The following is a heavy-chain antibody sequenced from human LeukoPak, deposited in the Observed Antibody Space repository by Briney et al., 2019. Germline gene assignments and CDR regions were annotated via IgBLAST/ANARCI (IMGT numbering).Heavy chain of an antibody. D-gene: IGHD3-22*01. V-gene: IGHV3-66*01. J-gene: IGHJ4*02. CDR2: IYSGGST. CDR3: ARGPRVHYYDSSGYYYRASAPYYFDY. Sequence: GGSLRLSCAASGFTFRNYVMNWVRQAPGKGLEWVSVIYSGGSTYYADSVKGRFTISRDNSKNTLYLQMNSLRAEDTAVYYCARGPRVHYYDSSGYYYRASAPYYFDYWGQGTLVTVSS. CDR1: GFTFRNYV.